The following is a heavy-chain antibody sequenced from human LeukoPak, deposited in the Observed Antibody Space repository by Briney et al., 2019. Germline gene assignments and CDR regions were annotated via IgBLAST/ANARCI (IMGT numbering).Heavy chain of an antibody. J-gene: IGHJ4*02. Sequence: GGSLRLSCAASGFTFRSYAMSWVRQAPGKGLEWVSTISASGDTTYYADSVKGRFTISRDNSKTAVFLQMNNLRPEDTAAYYCAKVGPRICSSRICFIYWGRGTLVTVSS. CDR1: GFTFRSYA. CDR3: AKVGPRICSSRICFIY. V-gene: IGHV3-23*01. CDR2: ISASGDTT. D-gene: IGHD2-2*01.